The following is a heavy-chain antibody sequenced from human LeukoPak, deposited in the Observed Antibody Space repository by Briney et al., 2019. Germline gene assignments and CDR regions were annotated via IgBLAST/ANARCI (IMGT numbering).Heavy chain of an antibody. J-gene: IGHJ6*02. V-gene: IGHV1-2*02. CDR3: ARAVTNSGPPYYYYYGMDV. CDR1: GYTFTGYY. CDR2: INPNSGGT. Sequence: ASVKVSCKASGYTFTGYYMHWVRQAPGQGLEWMGWINPNSGGTNHAQKFQGRVTMTRDTSISTAYMELSRLRSDDTAVYYCARAVTNSGPPYYYYYGMDVWGQGTTVTVSS. D-gene: IGHD3-10*01.